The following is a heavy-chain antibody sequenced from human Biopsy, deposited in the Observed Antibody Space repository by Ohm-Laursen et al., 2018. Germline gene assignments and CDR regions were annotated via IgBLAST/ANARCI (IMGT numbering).Heavy chain of an antibody. CDR2: IYYSGVT. CDR1: GRSMTGYE. V-gene: IGHV4-59*07. CDR3: ARVEAGTYDALDI. J-gene: IGHJ3*02. Sequence: PSDTLSLTCSVSGRSMTGYEWSWIRLAPGKGLEWIGYIYYSGVTKYNPSLASRVTFSVDMSKSQFSLKLYSVTAADTAVYYCARVEAGTYDALDIWGQGTLVAVSA. D-gene: IGHD1-26*01.